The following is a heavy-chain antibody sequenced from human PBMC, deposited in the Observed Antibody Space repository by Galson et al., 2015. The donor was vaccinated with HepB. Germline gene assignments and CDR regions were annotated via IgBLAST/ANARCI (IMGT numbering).Heavy chain of an antibody. J-gene: IGHJ5*02. CDR2: IHSGGTT. CDR3: ARRLYLNGYYSGS. Sequence: TLSLTCTVSGGSFSGYYWSWIRQSPGKGLERIGKIHSGGTTHYNPSLKSRVTTSVDTSKNQFSLKLSSVTAADTAVYYCARRLYLNGYYSGSWGQGTLVTVSS. D-gene: IGHD3-9*01. V-gene: IGHV4-34*01. CDR1: GGSFSGYY.